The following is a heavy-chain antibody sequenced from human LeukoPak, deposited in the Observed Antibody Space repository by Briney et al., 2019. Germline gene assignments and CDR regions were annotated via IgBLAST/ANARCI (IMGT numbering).Heavy chain of an antibody. CDR1: GFTLSSYA. D-gene: IGHD3-16*01. Sequence: QPGGSLRLSCAASGFTLSSYAMSWARQAPGEGLEWVSDISGSGGSTYYADSVKGRFTISRDNSKNTLYLQMNSLRADDTAVYYCAKGYYDYVWGSYYFDYWGQGTLVTVSS. V-gene: IGHV3-23*01. CDR3: AKGYYDYVWGSYYFDY. J-gene: IGHJ4*02. CDR2: ISGSGGST.